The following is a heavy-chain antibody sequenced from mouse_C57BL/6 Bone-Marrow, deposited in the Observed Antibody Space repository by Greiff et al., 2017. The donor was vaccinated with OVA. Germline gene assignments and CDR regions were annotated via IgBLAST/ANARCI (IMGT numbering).Heavy chain of an antibody. J-gene: IGHJ4*01. D-gene: IGHD1-2*01. V-gene: IGHV1-63*01. CDR2: IYPGGGYT. Sequence: QVQLKQSGAELVRPGTSVKMSCKASGYTFTNYWIGWAKQRPGHGLEWIGDIYPGGGYTNYNEKFKGKATLTADKSSSTAYMQFSSLTSEDSAIYYCARTAQYYAMDYWGQGTSVTVSS. CDR3: ARTAQYYAMDY. CDR1: GYTFTNYW.